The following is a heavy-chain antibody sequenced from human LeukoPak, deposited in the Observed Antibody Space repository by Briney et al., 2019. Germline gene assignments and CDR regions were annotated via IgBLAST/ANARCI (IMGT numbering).Heavy chain of an antibody. J-gene: IGHJ5*02. CDR3: ANSTSWFDP. Sequence: KPSETLSLTCTVSGGSISSYYWSWIRQPPGKGLEWIGYIYYSGSTNYNPSLKSRVTISVDTSKDQFSLKLSSVTAAVTAVYYCANSTSWFDPWGQGTLVTVSS. CDR2: IYYSGST. CDR1: GGSISSYY. V-gene: IGHV4-59*01.